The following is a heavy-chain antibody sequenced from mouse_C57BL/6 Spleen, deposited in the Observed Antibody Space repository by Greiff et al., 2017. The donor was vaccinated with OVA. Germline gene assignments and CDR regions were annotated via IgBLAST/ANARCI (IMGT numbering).Heavy chain of an antibody. J-gene: IGHJ2*01. V-gene: IGHV1-50*01. Sequence: QVQLQQPGAELVKPGASVKLSCKASGYTFTSYWMQWVKQRPGQGLEWIGEIDPSDSYTNYNQKFKGKATLTVDTSSSTAYMQLSSLTSEDSAVYYCARSASITTVVAEYYFDYWGQGTTLTVSS. D-gene: IGHD1-1*01. CDR1: GYTFTSYW. CDR3: ARSASITTVVAEYYFDY. CDR2: IDPSDSYT.